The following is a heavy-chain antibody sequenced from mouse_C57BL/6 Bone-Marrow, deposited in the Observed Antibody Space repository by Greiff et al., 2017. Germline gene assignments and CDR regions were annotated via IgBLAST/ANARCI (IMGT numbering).Heavy chain of an antibody. V-gene: IGHV1-85*01. CDR2: IYPRDGST. Sequence: QVQLKESGPELVKPGASVKLSCKASGYTFTSYDINWVKQRPGQGLEWIGWIYPRDGSTKYNEKFKGKATLTVDTSSSTAYMELHRLTSEDAAVYFCASFPFDGYYVGWYFDVWGTGTTVTVSS. CDR3: ASFPFDGYYVGWYFDV. CDR1: GYTFTSYD. D-gene: IGHD2-3*01. J-gene: IGHJ1*03.